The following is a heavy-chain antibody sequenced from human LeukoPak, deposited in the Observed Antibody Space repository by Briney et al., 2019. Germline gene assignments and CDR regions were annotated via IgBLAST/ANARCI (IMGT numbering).Heavy chain of an antibody. D-gene: IGHD6-13*01. CDR2: IYYSGTT. Sequence: SETLSLTCTGSGGSISSRSYYWSWIRQPPGKGLEWIGSIYYSGTTYYNPSLKSRVTISIDTSKNQFSLKLSSVTAADTAVYYCARDLYSSRTNDAFVIWGHGIMVTVAS. V-gene: IGHV4-39*07. J-gene: IGHJ3*02. CDR1: GGSISSRSYY. CDR3: ARDLYSSRTNDAFVI.